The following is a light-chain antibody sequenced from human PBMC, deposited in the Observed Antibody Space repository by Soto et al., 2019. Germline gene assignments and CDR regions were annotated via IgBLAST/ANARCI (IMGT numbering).Light chain of an antibody. J-gene: IGKJ4*01. Sequence: DIQMTQSPSSLSASVGDRVTITCQASQDISNYLTGYQQKPGKAPKLLIYDASNLEKGVPSRFSGSGYGTDFTVTISSLQPEDIATYYCQQYDNLPPALTFGGGTKVEIK. CDR1: QDISNY. CDR3: QQYDNLPPALT. V-gene: IGKV1-33*01. CDR2: DAS.